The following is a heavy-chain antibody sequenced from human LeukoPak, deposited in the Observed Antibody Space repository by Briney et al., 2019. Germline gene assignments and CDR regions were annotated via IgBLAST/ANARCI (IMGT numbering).Heavy chain of an antibody. CDR2: INPSGGST. CDR3: ARGGITGTTRGPTRLNDAFDI. J-gene: IGHJ3*02. D-gene: IGHD1-20*01. Sequence: ASVKVSCKASGGTFSSYAISWVRQAPGQGLEWMGIINPSGGSTSYAQKFQGRVTMTRDTSTSTVYMELSSLRSEDTAVYYCARGGITGTTRGPTRLNDAFDIWGQGTMVTVSS. CDR1: GGTFSSYA. V-gene: IGHV1-46*01.